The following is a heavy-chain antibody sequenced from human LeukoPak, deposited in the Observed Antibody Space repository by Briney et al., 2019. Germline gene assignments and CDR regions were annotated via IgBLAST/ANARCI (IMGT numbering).Heavy chain of an antibody. CDR1: GYTFTSYY. CDR2: INPSGGST. CDR3: AAMVRGVANTIAPFDY. V-gene: IGHV1-46*01. D-gene: IGHD3-10*01. Sequence: ASVKVSCKASGYTFTSYYMHWVRQAPGHGLEWMGIINPSGGSTSYAQKFQGRVTMTRDTSTSTVYMELSSLRSEDTAVYYCAAMVRGVANTIAPFDYWGQGTLVTVSS. J-gene: IGHJ4*02.